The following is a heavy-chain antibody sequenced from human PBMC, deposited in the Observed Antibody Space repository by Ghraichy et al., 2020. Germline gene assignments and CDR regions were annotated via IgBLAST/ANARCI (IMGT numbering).Heavy chain of an antibody. V-gene: IGHV3-7*03. D-gene: IGHD1-26*01. CDR3: ARDVGWSAFDH. CDR2: MNPDGKEI. Sequence: GGSLRLSCVASRFTFSNSWMNWVRQAPGKGLEWVASMNPDGKEISYVDSVRGRFTISRDNAKNSLYLQMNSLRAEDTAMYYCARDVGWSAFDHWGQGTLVTVSS. J-gene: IGHJ4*02. CDR1: RFTFSNSW.